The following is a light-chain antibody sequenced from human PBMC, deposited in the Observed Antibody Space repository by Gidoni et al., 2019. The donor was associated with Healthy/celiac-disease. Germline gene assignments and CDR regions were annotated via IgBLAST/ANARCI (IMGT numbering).Light chain of an antibody. CDR2: GAS. V-gene: IGKV3-15*01. Sequence: ETVLTQSPVTLSVASGDRAALSCRASETIDYKLAWYQQKPGPAPRLLLYGASIRATGVPDRFLGSGSATEFTLTISSLQSEDFAFYYCQQYSNWPPFTFGGGTKVEMK. J-gene: IGKJ4*01. CDR3: QQYSNWPPFT. CDR1: ETIDYK.